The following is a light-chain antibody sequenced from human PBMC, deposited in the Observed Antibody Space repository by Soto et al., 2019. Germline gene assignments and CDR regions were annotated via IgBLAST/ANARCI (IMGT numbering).Light chain of an antibody. CDR3: NSFAGSRGYV. Sequence: QPASGAGSPRHSITISCAGTSSDVGGNNHLSWYQQHPGKASKLIIYGVTNRPSGVSYRLSGSKSGNTASLTISGLQAEEEADYYCNSFAGSRGYVFGTGTKVTVL. CDR1: SSDVGGNNH. CDR2: GVT. J-gene: IGLJ1*01. V-gene: IGLV2-14*01.